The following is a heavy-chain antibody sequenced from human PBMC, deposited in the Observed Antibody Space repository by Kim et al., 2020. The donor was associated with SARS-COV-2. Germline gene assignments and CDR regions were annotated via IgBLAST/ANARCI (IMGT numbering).Heavy chain of an antibody. V-gene: IGHV4-59*01. CDR3: ARVVPSAGSDYFDY. D-gene: IGHD6-13*01. Sequence: PSLKGRVTISLDTSTNQFSRKLRSVTAADTVVYFCARVVPSAGSDYFDYWGQGVQVTVSS. J-gene: IGHJ4*02.